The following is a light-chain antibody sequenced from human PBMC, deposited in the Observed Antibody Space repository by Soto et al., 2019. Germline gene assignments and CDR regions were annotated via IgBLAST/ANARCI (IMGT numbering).Light chain of an antibody. CDR3: SSYTSSSTWV. CDR2: EVS. J-gene: IGLJ3*02. V-gene: IGLV2-14*01. CDR1: SSDVGGYNY. Sequence: QSALTQPASVSRSPGQSITISCTGTSSDVGGYNYVSWYQQHPGKAPKLMIYEVSNRPSGVSNRFSGSKSGNTASLTISGRQAEDEADYYCSSYTSSSTWVFGGGTKVTVL.